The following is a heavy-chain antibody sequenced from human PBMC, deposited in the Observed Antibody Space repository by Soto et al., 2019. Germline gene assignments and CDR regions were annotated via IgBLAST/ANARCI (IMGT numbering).Heavy chain of an antibody. D-gene: IGHD5-12*01. Sequence: QVQLVQSGAEVKKPGASVTVSCKASGYTFSDYYLHWVRQAPGQGPEWMGWINPNSGRTKFAQNFKRRVTMTRDTSVRTAFMELNWLKSDDTAVYYCARESGVAKATLDYYYFYMDVWGKGTTVTVSS. CDR1: GYTFSDYY. CDR2: INPNSGRT. J-gene: IGHJ6*03. V-gene: IGHV1-2*02. CDR3: ARESGVAKATLDYYYFYMDV.